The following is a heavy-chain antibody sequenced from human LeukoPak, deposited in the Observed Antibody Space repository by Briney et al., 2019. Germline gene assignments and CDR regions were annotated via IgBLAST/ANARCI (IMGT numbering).Heavy chain of an antibody. CDR3: ARVLAGYFDY. V-gene: IGHV4-31*03. Sequence: SETLSLTCTVSGGSISSGGYYWSWIRQHPGKGLEWIGYIYYSGSTYYNPSLKSRVTISVDTSKDQFSLKLSSVTAADTAVYYCARVLAGYFDYWGQGTLVTVSS. J-gene: IGHJ4*02. CDR1: GGSISSGGYY. CDR2: IYYSGST. D-gene: IGHD6-19*01.